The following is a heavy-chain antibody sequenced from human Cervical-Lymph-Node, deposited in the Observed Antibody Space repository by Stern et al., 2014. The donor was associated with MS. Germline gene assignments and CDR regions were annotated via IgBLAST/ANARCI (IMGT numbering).Heavy chain of an antibody. CDR2: IYYSGRT. CDR1: GGYVTSASHY. J-gene: IGHJ4*02. V-gene: IGHV4-61*01. CDR3: ARMYSSGWYDY. Sequence: QLQLQESGPGLVKPSETLSLTCTVSGGYVTSASHYWSWIRQPPGKGLEWIGYIYYSGRTNYNPSLKSRVTISVETSKYQFSLKLSSVTAADTAVYYCARMYSSGWYDYWGQGTLVTVSS. D-gene: IGHD6-19*01.